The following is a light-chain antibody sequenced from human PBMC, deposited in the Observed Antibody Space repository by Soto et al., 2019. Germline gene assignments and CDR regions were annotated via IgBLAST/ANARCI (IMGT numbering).Light chain of an antibody. J-gene: IGKJ2*01. CDR3: QQYYRPPYT. CDR2: WAS. CDR1: QSVLYSSNNKNY. V-gene: IGKV4-1*01. Sequence: DIVMTQSPDSLAVSLGERATINCKSSQSVLYSSNNKNYLGWYQQKPGQTPKLLIYWASTRDSGVPDRFSGRGSGTDFTLTITSLQAEDVAVYSCQQYYRPPYTFGQGTRLEIK.